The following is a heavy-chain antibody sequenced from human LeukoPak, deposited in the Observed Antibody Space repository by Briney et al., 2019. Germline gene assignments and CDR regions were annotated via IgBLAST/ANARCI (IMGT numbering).Heavy chain of an antibody. CDR2: IYYSGST. CDR3: ARGGRSMIVNY. V-gene: IGHV4-31*03. J-gene: IGHJ4*02. CDR1: GGSISGYY. Sequence: SETLSLTCTVSGGSISGYYWSWIRQHPGKGLEWIGYIYYSGSTHYNPSLKSRASISVDTSKNQFSLKLSSVTAADTAVYYCARGGRSMIVNYWGQGTLVTVSS. D-gene: IGHD3-22*01.